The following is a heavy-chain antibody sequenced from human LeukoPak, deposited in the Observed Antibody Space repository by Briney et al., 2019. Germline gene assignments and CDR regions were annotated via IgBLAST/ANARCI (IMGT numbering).Heavy chain of an antibody. CDR3: ARLTYYDFWSGYNYAFDF. J-gene: IGHJ3*01. Sequence: ASVKVSSKASGYTFTGYYMHWVRQAPGQGLEWMGWINPNSGGTNYAQKFQGRVTMTRDTSISTAYMELSRLRSDDTAVYYCARLTYYDFWSGYNYAFDFWGQGTMATVSS. V-gene: IGHV1-2*02. D-gene: IGHD3-3*01. CDR1: GYTFTGYY. CDR2: INPNSGGT.